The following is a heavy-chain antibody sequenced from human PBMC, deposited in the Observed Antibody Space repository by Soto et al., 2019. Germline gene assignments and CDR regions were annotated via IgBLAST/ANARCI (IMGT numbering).Heavy chain of an antibody. J-gene: IGHJ3*02. CDR3: ARDALGYCSGGSCIAAFDI. V-gene: IGHV3-11*01. Sequence: GGSLRLSCAASGFTFSDYYMSWIRQAPGKGLEWVSYISSSGSTIYYADSVKGRFTISRDNAKNSLYLQMNSLRAEDPAVYYCARDALGYCSGGSCIAAFDIWGQGTMVTVSS. CDR1: GFTFSDYY. D-gene: IGHD2-15*01. CDR2: ISSSGSTI.